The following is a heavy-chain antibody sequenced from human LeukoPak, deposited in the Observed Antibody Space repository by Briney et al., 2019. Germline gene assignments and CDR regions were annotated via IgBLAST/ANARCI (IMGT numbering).Heavy chain of an antibody. CDR1: GFTFSDYY. CDR3: ATTGSTGGVHYYFDY. V-gene: IGHV3-11*01. Sequence: PGGSLRLSCAASGFTFSDYYMSWIRQAPGKGLEWVSYISSSGSTIYYADSVKGRFTISRDNAKNSLYLQMNSLRAEDTAVYYCATTGSTGGVHYYFDYWGQGTLVTVSS. CDR2: ISSSGSTI. J-gene: IGHJ4*02. D-gene: IGHD1-1*01.